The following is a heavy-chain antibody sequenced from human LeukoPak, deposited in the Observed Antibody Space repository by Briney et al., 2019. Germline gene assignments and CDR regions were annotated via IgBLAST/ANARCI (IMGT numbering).Heavy chain of an antibody. CDR2: INPSSGST. Sequence: ASVKVSCTASGYTFTSYYIHWVRQAPGQGLEWMGIINPSSGSTTYAQKFQGRVTMTRDTSTTTVYMELSSLRSEDTAVYYCARRYSSGWSYFDYWGQGTLVTVSS. V-gene: IGHV1-46*01. CDR1: GYTFTSYY. CDR3: ARRYSSGWSYFDY. D-gene: IGHD6-19*01. J-gene: IGHJ4*02.